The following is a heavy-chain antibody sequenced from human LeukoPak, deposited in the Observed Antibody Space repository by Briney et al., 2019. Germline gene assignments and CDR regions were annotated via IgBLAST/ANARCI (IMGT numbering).Heavy chain of an antibody. CDR3: ARNNVLRFLEWLLGAFDI. CDR2: INQDGSEK. CDR1: GFTFSNYW. Sequence: PGGSLRLSCAASGFTFSNYWMNWVRQAPGKGLEWVANINQDGSEKNYVDSVKGRFTISRDNAKNSLSLQMNSLRAEDTAVYYCARNNVLRFLEWLLGAFDIWGQGTMVTVSS. D-gene: IGHD3-3*01. J-gene: IGHJ3*02. V-gene: IGHV3-7*01.